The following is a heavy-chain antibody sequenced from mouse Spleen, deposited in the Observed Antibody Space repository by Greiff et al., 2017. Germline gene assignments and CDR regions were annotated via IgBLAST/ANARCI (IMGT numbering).Heavy chain of an antibody. CDR2: INPNNGGT. CDR1: GYTFTDYY. J-gene: IGHJ3*01. Sequence: EVQLQQSGPELVKPGASVKISCKASGYTFTDYYMNWVKQSHGKSLEWIGDINPNNGGTSYNQKFKGKATLTVDKSSSTAYMELRSLTSEDSAVYYCARERGYDGSYPAYWGQGTLVTVS. D-gene: IGHD1-1*01. CDR3: ARERGYDGSYPAY. V-gene: IGHV1-26*01.